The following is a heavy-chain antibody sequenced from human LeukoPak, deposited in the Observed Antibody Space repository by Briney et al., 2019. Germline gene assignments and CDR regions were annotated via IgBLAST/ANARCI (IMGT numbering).Heavy chain of an antibody. CDR2: IYYSGST. D-gene: IGHD3-10*01. CDR3: ARGETGRWFGSYPPVWYFDY. Sequence: PSETLSLTCTVSGGSISSGDYYWSWIRQPPGKGLEWIGYIYYSGSTYYNPSLKSRVTISVDTSKNQFSLKLSSVTAADTAVYYCARGETGRWFGSYPPVWYFDYWGQGTLVTVSS. CDR1: GGSISSGDYY. J-gene: IGHJ4*02. V-gene: IGHV4-30-4*01.